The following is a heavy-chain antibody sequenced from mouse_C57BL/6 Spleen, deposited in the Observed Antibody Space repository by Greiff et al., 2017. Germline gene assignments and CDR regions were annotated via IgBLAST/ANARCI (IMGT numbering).Heavy chain of an antibody. CDR3: ARGDGNYWAWFAY. CDR2: IYPGDGDT. V-gene: IGHV1-82*01. D-gene: IGHD2-1*01. Sequence: VQLQQSGPELVKPGASVKISCKASGYAFSSSWLNWVKQRPGKGLEWIGRIYPGDGDTNYNGKFKGKATLTADKSSSTAYMQLSSLTSEDAAVYFCARGDGNYWAWFAYWGQGTLVTVSA. J-gene: IGHJ3*01. CDR1: GYAFSSSW.